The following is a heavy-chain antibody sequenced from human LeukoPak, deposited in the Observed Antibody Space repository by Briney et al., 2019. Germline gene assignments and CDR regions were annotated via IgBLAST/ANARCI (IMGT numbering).Heavy chain of an antibody. D-gene: IGHD3-16*01. CDR3: ATQRGSYLWGTDFDY. CDR2: INPNSGDT. V-gene: IGHV1-2*02. CDR1: GYTFTGYY. J-gene: IGHJ4*02. Sequence: GASVKVSCKASGYTFTGYYMHWVRQAPGQGLEWMGWINPNSGDTKYSQKFQGRVTMTRDTSINTAYMELSRLRSDVTAVYYCATQRGSYLWGTDFDYWGQGTLVTVSS.